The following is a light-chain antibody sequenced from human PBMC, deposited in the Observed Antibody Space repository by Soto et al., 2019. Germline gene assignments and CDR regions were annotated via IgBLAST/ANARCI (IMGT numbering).Light chain of an antibody. V-gene: IGKV1-27*01. Sequence: DIQMTQSPTSLSASVGDRVTITCRASQDIRNFVAWYQQKPGKAPKLLIYAASTLQSGVPSRFSGSGSGTDFTLTISSLQPEDVATYSCQKYSSVPVFGPGTKVGIK. J-gene: IGKJ3*01. CDR2: AAS. CDR3: QKYSSVPV. CDR1: QDIRNF.